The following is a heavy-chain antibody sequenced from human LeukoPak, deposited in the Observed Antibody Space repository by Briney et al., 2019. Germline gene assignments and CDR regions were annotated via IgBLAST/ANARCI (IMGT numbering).Heavy chain of an antibody. CDR3: ARGSSFTLFGVVTPFSYYYYMDV. J-gene: IGHJ6*03. V-gene: IGHV1-8*03. Sequence: ASVKVSCKASGYTFTSYDINWVRQATGQGLEWMGWMNPNSGNTGYAQKFQGRVTITRKTSISTAYMELSSLRSEDTAVSYCARGSSFTLFGVVTPFSYYYYMDVWGKGTTVTVSS. CDR2: MNPNSGNT. CDR1: GYTFTSYD. D-gene: IGHD3-3*01.